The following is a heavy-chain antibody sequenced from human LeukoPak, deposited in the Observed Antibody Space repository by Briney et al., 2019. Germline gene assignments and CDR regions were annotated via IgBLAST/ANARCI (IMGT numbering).Heavy chain of an antibody. CDR2: IWYDGTNK. D-gene: IGHD3-16*01. Sequence: HPWGSLRLSCAASGFTFSSYGMHWVRQAPGKGLEWVAIIWYDGTNKSYADSVKGRFTISRDNSKNTLYLQMNSLRAGDTAVYYCAGGLDAFAIWGQGTMVTVSS. V-gene: IGHV3-33*01. J-gene: IGHJ3*02. CDR1: GFTFSSYG. CDR3: AGGLDAFAI.